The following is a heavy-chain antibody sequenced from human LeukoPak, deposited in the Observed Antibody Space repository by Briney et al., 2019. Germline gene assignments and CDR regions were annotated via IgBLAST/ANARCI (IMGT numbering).Heavy chain of an antibody. CDR2: INHSGST. CDR1: GGSFSGYY. D-gene: IGHD3-10*01. CDR3: AREIRRSYYGSGPSVGYGMDV. Sequence: SETLSLTCAVYGGSFSGYYWSWIRQPPGKGLEWIGEINHSGSTNYNPSLKSRVTISVDTSKNQFSLKLSSVTAADTAVYYCAREIRRSYYGSGPSVGYGMDVWAKGPRSPSP. V-gene: IGHV4-34*01. J-gene: IGHJ6*02.